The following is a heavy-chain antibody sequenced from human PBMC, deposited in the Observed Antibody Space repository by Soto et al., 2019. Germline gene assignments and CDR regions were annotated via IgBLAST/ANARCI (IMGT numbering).Heavy chain of an antibody. D-gene: IGHD4-17*01. J-gene: IGHJ4*02. CDR3: ARVREWVTTVTTYYFDY. V-gene: IGHV4-38-2*01. CDR2: IYHSGGT. CDR1: GCSISSGYY. Sequence: SETLSLTCAVSGCSISSGYYWGWIRQPPGKGLEWIGSIYHSGGTYYNPSLKSRVTISVDTSKNQFSLKLSSVTAADTAVYYCARVREWVTTVTTYYFDYWGQGTLVTVSS.